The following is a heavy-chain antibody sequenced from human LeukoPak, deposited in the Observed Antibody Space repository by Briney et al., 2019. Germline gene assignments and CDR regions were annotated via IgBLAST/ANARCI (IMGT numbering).Heavy chain of an antibody. V-gene: IGHV4-59*01. CDR1: GGSISSYY. CDR2: IYYSGST. Sequence: SETLSLTCTVSGGSISSYYWSWIRQPPGKGLEWIGYIYYSGSTNYNPSLKSRVTILVDTSKNQFSLTLSSVTAADTAVYYCARGQKYRNGYTVTELGSGYFDYWGQGTLVTVSS. CDR3: ARGQKYRNGYTVTELGSGYFDY. J-gene: IGHJ4*02. D-gene: IGHD5-18*01.